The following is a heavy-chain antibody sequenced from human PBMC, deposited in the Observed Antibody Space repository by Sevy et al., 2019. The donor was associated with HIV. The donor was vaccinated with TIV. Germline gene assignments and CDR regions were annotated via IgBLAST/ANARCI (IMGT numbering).Heavy chain of an antibody. CDR3: ARLGSGWYYFDY. Sequence: SETLSLTCTVSGGSISSYYWSWIRQPPGKGLEWIGYFYYSGSTNYNPALKSRVTISVDTSKNQFSLKLSSVTAADTAVYYCARLGSGWYYFDYWGQGTLVTVSS. CDR1: GGSISSYY. V-gene: IGHV4-59*12. CDR2: FYYSGST. D-gene: IGHD6-19*01. J-gene: IGHJ4*02.